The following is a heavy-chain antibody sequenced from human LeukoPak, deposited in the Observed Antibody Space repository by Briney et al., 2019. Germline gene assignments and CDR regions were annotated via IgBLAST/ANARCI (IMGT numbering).Heavy chain of an antibody. CDR2: TYYRSKWYN. D-gene: IGHD3-9*01. CDR3: ARDVGPRAYYDILTGYRRVVDY. CDR1: GDSVSSNSAA. Sequence: SQTLSLTCAISGDSVSSNSAAWHWLRQSPSRGLEWLGRTYYRSKWYNDYAVSVKSRITINPDTSKNQFSLQLNSVTPEDTAVYYCARDVGPRAYYDILTGYRRVVDYWGQGTLVTVSS. V-gene: IGHV6-1*01. J-gene: IGHJ4*02.